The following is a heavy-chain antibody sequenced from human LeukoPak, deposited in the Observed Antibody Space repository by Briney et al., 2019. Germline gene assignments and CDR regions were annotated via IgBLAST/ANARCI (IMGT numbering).Heavy chain of an antibody. D-gene: IGHD3-3*01. CDR2: ISSSSSYI. J-gene: IGHJ4*02. V-gene: IGHV3-21*01. Sequence: GGSLRLSCAASGFTFSSYAMSWVRQAPGKGLEWVSSISSSSSYIYYADSVKGRFTISRDNAKNSLYLQMNSLRAEDTAVYYCASSFGVVILNFDYWGQGTLVTVSS. CDR1: GFTFSSYA. CDR3: ASSFGVVILNFDY.